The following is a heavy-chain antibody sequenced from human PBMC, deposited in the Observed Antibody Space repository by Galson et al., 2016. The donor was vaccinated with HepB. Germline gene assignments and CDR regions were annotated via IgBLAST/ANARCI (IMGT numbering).Heavy chain of an antibody. CDR3: ARGVHTAVPGDNWFDP. J-gene: IGHJ5*02. V-gene: IGHV4-34*01. D-gene: IGHD6-19*01. CDR1: SGSFSGYF. Sequence: ETLSLTCAVNSGSFSGYFWSWIRQPPGKGLEWIGEIHHSGTTKYNPSLESRVTISLDTSKNQFSLKLSSVTAADTAVYYCARGVHTAVPGDNWFDPWGQGTRVTVSS. CDR2: IHHSGTT.